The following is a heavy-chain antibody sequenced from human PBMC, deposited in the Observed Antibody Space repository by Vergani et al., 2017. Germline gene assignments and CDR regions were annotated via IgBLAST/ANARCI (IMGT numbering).Heavy chain of an antibody. J-gene: IGHJ6*03. CDR3: ARSGRPYYMDV. CDR1: GFTFSSFS. Sequence: EVQLLESGGGLVQPGGSLRLSCAASGFTFSSFSMHWVRQAPGKGLGWVSYIISSSSTIYYADPVKGRLTISRDNAKNSLYLQMNSLRAEDTAVYYCARSGRPYYMDVWGKGTTVTVSS. D-gene: IGHD6-25*01. CDR2: IISSSSTI. V-gene: IGHV3-48*01.